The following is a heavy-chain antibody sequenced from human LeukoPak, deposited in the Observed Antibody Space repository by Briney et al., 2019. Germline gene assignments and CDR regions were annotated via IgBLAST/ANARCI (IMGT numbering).Heavy chain of an antibody. CDR1: RYTFTGYY. V-gene: IGHV1-2*02. CDR3: AREVDCSSHSFQFDY. Sequence: SVKVSCKASRYTFTGYYMHWVRQAPGQGREWMAWINPNSGGTNYAQKFQGRVTMTRDTSITTAYLELSSLRSDDTAVYYCAREVDCSSHSFQFDYWGQGTLVTVS. J-gene: IGHJ4*02. CDR2: INPNSGGT. D-gene: IGHD2-2*01.